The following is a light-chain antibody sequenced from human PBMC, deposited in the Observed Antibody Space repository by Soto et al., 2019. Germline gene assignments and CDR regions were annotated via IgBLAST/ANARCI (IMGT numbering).Light chain of an antibody. CDR2: AAS. V-gene: IGKV1-39*01. Sequence: DIQMTQSPSSLSASVGDRVTITCRASQSISSYLNWYQQKPGKVHKLLIYAASSLQSGVPSRFSGSGSGTDFTLTISSLQPEDFATYYCQQSYSTPRTFGQGTKVDIK. CDR3: QQSYSTPRT. J-gene: IGKJ1*01. CDR1: QSISSY.